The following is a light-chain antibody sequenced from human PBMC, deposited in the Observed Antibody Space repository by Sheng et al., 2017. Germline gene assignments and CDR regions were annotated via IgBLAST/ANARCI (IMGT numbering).Light chain of an antibody. CDR1: QTISSY. Sequence: DIQMTQSPSSLSASVGDRVTITCRASQTISSYLNWYQQKPGKAPKLLIYAASSLQSGVPSRFSGSGSGTDFTLTINSLQSEDFATYYCQQYNSYLWTFGQGTKVEIK. V-gene: IGKV1-39*01. CDR3: QQYNSYLWT. CDR2: AAS. J-gene: IGKJ1*01.